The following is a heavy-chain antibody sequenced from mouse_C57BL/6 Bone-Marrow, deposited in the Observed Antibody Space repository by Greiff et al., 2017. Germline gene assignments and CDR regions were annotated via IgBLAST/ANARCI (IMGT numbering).Heavy chain of an antibody. CDR2: IYPSDSET. CDR1: GYTFTSYW. J-gene: IGHJ4*01. Sequence: VQLQQPGAELVRPGSSVKLSCKASGYTFTSYWMDWVKQRPGQGLEWIGNIYPSDSETHYNQKFKDKATLTVDKSSSTTYMQLRSLTSEDSAVYYCARKGSDYKDYAMDYWGQGTSVTVSS. D-gene: IGHD2-12*01. CDR3: ARKGSDYKDYAMDY. V-gene: IGHV1-61*01.